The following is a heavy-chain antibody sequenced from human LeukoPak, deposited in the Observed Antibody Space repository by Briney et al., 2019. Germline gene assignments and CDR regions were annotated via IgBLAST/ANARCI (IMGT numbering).Heavy chain of an antibody. J-gene: IGHJ4*02. V-gene: IGHV1-2*02. D-gene: IGHD3-9*01. CDR2: INPNSGGT. CDR1: GYTFTGYY. CDR3: ARAETLRYFDWLL. Sequence: GASVKVSCKASGYTFTGYYMHWVRQAPGQGLEWMGWINPNSGGTNYAQKFQGRVTMTRDTSISTAYMELSRLRSDDTAVYYCARAETLRYFDWLLWDQGTLVTVSS.